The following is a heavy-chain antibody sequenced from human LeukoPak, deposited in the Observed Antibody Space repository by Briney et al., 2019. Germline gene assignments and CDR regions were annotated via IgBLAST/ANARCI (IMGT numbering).Heavy chain of an antibody. J-gene: IGHJ4*02. V-gene: IGHV3-23*01. Sequence: AGGSLRPSCAASGFTFSSYAMSWVRQAPGKGLDWVSAISGSGDGTYYADSVKGRFTISRDNSKNTLYLQMNTLRAEDTAVYYCAKDRDYYAVDYWGQGTLVTVSS. D-gene: IGHD3-22*01. CDR1: GFTFSSYA. CDR3: AKDRDYYAVDY. CDR2: ISGSGDGT.